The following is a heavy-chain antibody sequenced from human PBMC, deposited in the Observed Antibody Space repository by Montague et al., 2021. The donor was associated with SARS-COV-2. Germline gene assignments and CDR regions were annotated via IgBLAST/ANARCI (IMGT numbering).Heavy chain of an antibody. CDR1: GGSISSYY. CDR3: ASVKRGYYYGLGVSAHFDY. Sequence: SETLSLTCTVSGGSISSYYWSWIRQPPGKGMEWIGYIYYSGSTNYNPSLKSRVTISVDTSKIQSSLKLSSVTAAATAVYYCASVKRGYYYGLGVSAHFDYWGQGTLVTVSS. CDR2: IYYSGST. V-gene: IGHV4-59*01. D-gene: IGHD3-10*01. J-gene: IGHJ4*02.